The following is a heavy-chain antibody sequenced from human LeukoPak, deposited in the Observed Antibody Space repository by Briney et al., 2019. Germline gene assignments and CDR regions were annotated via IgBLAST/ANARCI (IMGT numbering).Heavy chain of an antibody. CDR1: GYTFTSYY. CDR2: INPSGGST. CDR3: ARVGPYYYDSSGYYDY. J-gene: IGHJ4*02. Sequence: GASVTVSCTASGYTFTSYYVHWVRQAPGQGLEWMGIINPSGGSTTYAQKFQGRVTMTGDTSTSTVYMELSSLRSEDTAIYYCARVGPYYYDSSGYYDYWGQGTLVTVSS. D-gene: IGHD3-22*01. V-gene: IGHV1-46*01.